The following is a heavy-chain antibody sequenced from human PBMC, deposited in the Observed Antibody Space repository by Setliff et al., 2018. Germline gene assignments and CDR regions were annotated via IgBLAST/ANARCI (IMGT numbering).Heavy chain of an antibody. Sequence: SETLSLTCTVSGDSISSPTYHWGWVRQPPGKGLEWIGSIYYNGNTYYNPSLRSRLTISIDTSESQFSLRAEDTAVYYCVPESSTFLNWGPGTQVTVSS. D-gene: IGHD2-2*01. CDR2: IYYNGNT. J-gene: IGHJ4*02. V-gene: IGHV4-39*07. CDR3: TFLN. CDR1: GDSISSPTYH.